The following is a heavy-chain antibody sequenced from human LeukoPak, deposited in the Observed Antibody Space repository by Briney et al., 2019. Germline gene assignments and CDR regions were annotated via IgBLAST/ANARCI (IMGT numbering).Heavy chain of an antibody. D-gene: IGHD1-26*01. J-gene: IGHJ4*02. CDR2: INLNGGST. Sequence: GGSLRLSCAASGFTFDDYGMSWVRHAPGKGLEWVSGINLNGGSTGYADPVKGRFTISRDNAKNSLYLQMNSLRAEDTALYYCARGAIVGATILFDYWGQGTLVTVSS. V-gene: IGHV3-20*04. CDR1: GFTFDDYG. CDR3: ARGAIVGATILFDY.